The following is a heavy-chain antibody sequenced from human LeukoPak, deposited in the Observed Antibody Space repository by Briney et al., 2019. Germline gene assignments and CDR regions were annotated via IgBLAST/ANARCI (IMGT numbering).Heavy chain of an antibody. CDR1: GGSISSYY. J-gene: IGHJ4*02. D-gene: IGHD3-22*01. CDR3: ARDALPHYYDSSGYLYYFDY. CDR2: IYTSGST. V-gene: IGHV4-4*07. Sequence: SETLSLTCTVSGGSISSYYWSWIRQPAGKGLEWIGRIYTSGSTNYNPSLKSRVTMSVDTSKNQFSLKLSSVTAADTAVYYCARDALPHYYDSSGYLYYFDYWGQGTLVTVSS.